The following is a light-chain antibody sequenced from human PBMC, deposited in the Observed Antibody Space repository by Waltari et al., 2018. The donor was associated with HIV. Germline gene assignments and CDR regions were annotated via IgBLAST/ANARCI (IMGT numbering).Light chain of an antibody. CDR2: GNT. CDR1: SSNIGAGYD. V-gene: IGLV1-40*01. J-gene: IGLJ1*01. Sequence: QSVLTQPPSVSGAPGQRVTISCTGSSSNIGAGYDVHWFQQLPGTAPKLLIYGNTNRPSGVPDQFSGSKSGTSASLAITGLQAEDEADYYCQSYDSGLTAYVFGTGTKVTVL. CDR3: QSYDSGLTAYV.